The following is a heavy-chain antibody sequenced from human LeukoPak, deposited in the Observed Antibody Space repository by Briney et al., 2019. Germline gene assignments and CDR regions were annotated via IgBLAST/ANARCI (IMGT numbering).Heavy chain of an antibody. V-gene: IGHV3-23*01. Sequence: GGSLRLSCAASGFTFSSYAMSWVRQAPGKGLEWVSAISGSGGSTYYADSVKGRFTISRDNSKNTLYLQMNSVRAEDTAVYYCARAGPSSTSCCYWFDPWGQGTLVTVSS. D-gene: IGHD2-2*01. CDR3: ARAGPSSTSCCYWFDP. CDR1: GFTFSSYA. CDR2: ISGSGGST. J-gene: IGHJ5*02.